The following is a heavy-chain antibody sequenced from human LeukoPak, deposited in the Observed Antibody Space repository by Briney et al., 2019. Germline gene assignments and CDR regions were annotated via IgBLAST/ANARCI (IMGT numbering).Heavy chain of an antibody. CDR3: VRASVGYDFWSGFPFDY. CDR1: GFSFNTYW. CDR2: IKQDGTEK. V-gene: IGHV3-7*01. Sequence: TGGSPRLSCAASGFSFNTYWMNWVRQAPGKGLDWVANIKQDGTEKYYVDSVKGRFTISRDNAKNSLYLQMNSLRPEDTAMYYCVRASVGYDFWSGFPFDYWGQGTLVTVSS. J-gene: IGHJ4*02. D-gene: IGHD3-3*01.